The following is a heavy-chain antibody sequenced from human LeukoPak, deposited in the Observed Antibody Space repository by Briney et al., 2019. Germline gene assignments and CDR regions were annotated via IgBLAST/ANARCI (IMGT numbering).Heavy chain of an antibody. CDR2: ISGSGGST. J-gene: IGHJ4*02. CDR3: AKMRAYGSSWFDY. D-gene: IGHD6-13*01. CDR1: GFTFSRYA. Sequence: AXSGFTFSRYAMSWVRQAPGKGLEGVSAISGSGGSTYYADSVKGRFTISRDNSKNTLYLQMNSLRAEDTAVYYCAKMRAYGSSWFDYWGQGTLVTVSS. V-gene: IGHV3-23*01.